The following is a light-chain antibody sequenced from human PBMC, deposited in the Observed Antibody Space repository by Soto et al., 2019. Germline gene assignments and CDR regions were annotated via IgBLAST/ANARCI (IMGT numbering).Light chain of an antibody. CDR3: QQYNSYPWT. V-gene: IGKV1-5*03. CDR2: KAS. Sequence: DIQMTQSPSTLSAYVGDRVTITCRASQSISIWLAWYQQKPGKAPKLLIYKASSLDSGVPSRFSGSRSGTEFTLNISSLQPDDFATYHCQQYNSYPWTFGQGTKVEVK. CDR1: QSISIW. J-gene: IGKJ1*01.